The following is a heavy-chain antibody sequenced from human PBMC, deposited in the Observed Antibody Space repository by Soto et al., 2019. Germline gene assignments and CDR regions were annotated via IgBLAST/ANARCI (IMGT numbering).Heavy chain of an antibody. CDR2: INNSGST. D-gene: IGHD4-17*01. CDR1: GGSFSGYY. V-gene: IGHV4-34*01. J-gene: IGHJ4*02. CDR3: ARGTDHYGDYCIDY. Sequence: QVQLQQWGAGLLKPSETLSLTCAVYGGSFSGYYWSWIRQPPGKGLEWIGEINNSGSTNYNPSLKSRGTISVDTTKNHFSLKWSSVTAADTAVYYCARGTDHYGDYCIDYWGQGTLVTVSS.